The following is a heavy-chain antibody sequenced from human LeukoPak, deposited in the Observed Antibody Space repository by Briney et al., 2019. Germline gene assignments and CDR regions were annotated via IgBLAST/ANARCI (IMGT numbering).Heavy chain of an antibody. D-gene: IGHD2-2*01. CDR3: ARDTTDIVVVPAAYSNYYYYYMDV. V-gene: IGHV3-66*01. CDR1: GFTVSSNY. J-gene: IGHJ6*03. CDR2: IYSGGST. Sequence: GGSLRLSCAASGFTVSSNYMSWVRQAPGKGLEWVSVIYSGGSTYYADSVKGRFTISRDNSKNTLYLQMNSLRAEDTAVYYCARDTTDIVVVPAAYSNYYYYYMDVWGKGTTVTVSS.